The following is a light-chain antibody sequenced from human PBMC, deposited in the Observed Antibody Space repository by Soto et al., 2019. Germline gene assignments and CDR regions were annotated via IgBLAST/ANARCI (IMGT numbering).Light chain of an antibody. CDR3: QQYSYFAT. Sequence: DIQMTQSPSTLSASVGDRVTITCRASQSISSWLTWYQQKAGQAPKLLIYKASIVESGVPSRFSGSGSGTEITLTISRLQPDDSAPYYCQQYSYFATFGQGTRVEVK. CDR2: KAS. V-gene: IGKV1-5*03. CDR1: QSISSW. J-gene: IGKJ1*01.